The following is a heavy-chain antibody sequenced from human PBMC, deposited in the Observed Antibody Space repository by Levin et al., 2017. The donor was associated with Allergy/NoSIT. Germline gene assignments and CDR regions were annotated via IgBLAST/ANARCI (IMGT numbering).Heavy chain of an antibody. CDR3: ARGRRLRFLEWLFRFDF. CDR2: INDSGST. D-gene: IGHD3-3*01. Sequence: SCAVYGGSFSGYYWNWIRQPPGKGLEWIGEINDSGSTNYNPSLKSRVTISLDTSKNQFSLKMSSVTAADTAVYYCARGRRLRFLEWLFRFDFWGQGTLVTVSS. V-gene: IGHV4-34*01. CDR1: GGSFSGYY. J-gene: IGHJ4*02.